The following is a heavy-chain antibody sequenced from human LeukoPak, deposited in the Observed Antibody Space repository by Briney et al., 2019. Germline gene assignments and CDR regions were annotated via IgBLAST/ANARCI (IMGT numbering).Heavy chain of an antibody. V-gene: IGHV3-48*01. D-gene: IGHD5-12*01. CDR1: GFTFSSYG. CDR3: ARDPSRLMVATGVPGGY. J-gene: IGHJ4*02. CDR2: ISSSSSTT. Sequence: PGGSLRLSCAASGFTFSSYGMNWVRQAPGKGLEWVSYISSSSSTTYYADSVKGRFTISRDNAKNSLYLQMNSLRAEDTAVYYCARDPSRLMVATGVPGGYWGQGTLVTVSS.